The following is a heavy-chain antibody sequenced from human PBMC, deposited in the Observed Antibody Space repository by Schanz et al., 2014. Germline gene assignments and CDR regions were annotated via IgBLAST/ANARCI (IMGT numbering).Heavy chain of an antibody. D-gene: IGHD3-9*01. V-gene: IGHV3-72*01. CDR1: GFTFSSYA. J-gene: IGHJ4*01. CDR2: ITNKPNNYNT. Sequence: EVQLVESGGGMVQPGGSLRLSCSASGFTFSSYAMSWVRQAPGKGLEWVGRITNKPNNYNTEYAASVKGRFTISRDESESSLYLQMDSLKTEDTAVYYCARRNFYDKSAAFDYWGHGSLVTISS. CDR3: ARRNFYDKSAAFDY.